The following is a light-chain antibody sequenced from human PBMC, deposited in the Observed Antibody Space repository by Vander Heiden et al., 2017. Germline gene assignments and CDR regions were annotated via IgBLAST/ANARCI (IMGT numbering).Light chain of an antibody. CDR3: HGSYTTGLT. J-gene: IGKJ4*01. CDR1: QSISSY. V-gene: IGKV1-39*01. CDR2: AAS. Sequence: DIQMTQSPSSLSASVGDRVTITCRASQSISSYLNWYQQKPGKAPKLLIYAASSLQSPVPSRFSGTGSGTDFTLTIMRLQPEDFATYYCHGSYTTGLTFGGGTKVEIK.